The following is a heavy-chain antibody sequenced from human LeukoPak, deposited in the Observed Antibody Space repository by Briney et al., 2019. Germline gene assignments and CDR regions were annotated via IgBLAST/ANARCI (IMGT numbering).Heavy chain of an antibody. CDR1: GFTFSSYA. CDR3: AGYSSSWFDAFDI. D-gene: IGHD6-13*01. CDR2: ISGSGGST. V-gene: IGHV3-23*01. J-gene: IGHJ3*02. Sequence: QPGGSLRLSCAASGFTFSSYAMSWVRQAPGKGLEWVSAISGSGGSTYYADSVKGRFTISRDNSKNTLYLQMNSLRAEDTAVYYCAGYSSSWFDAFDIWGQGTMVTVSS.